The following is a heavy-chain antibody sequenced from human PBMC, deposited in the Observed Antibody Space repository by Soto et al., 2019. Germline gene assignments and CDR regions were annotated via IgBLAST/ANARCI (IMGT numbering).Heavy chain of an antibody. V-gene: IGHV3-23*01. J-gene: IGHJ4*02. CDR3: ASDAYSSSWTVFDY. D-gene: IGHD6-13*01. CDR2: ISGSGGST. Sequence: GGSLRLSCAASGFTFSSYAMSWVRQAPGKGLEWVSAISGSGGSTDYADAVKGRFTISRDNSKNTMYLQMNSLRAEDTAVYYCASDAYSSSWTVFDYWGQGTLVTVSS. CDR1: GFTFSSYA.